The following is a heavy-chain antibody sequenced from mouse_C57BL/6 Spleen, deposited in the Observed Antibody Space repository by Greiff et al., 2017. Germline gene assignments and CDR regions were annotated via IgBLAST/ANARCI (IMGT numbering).Heavy chain of an antibody. D-gene: IGHD1-1*01. V-gene: IGHV1-64*01. CDR2: IHPNSGST. J-gene: IGHJ2*01. CDR3: ARRDSYGSSYSFDY. CDR1: GYTFTSYW. Sequence: QVQLQQPGAELVKPGASVKLSCKASGYTFTSYWMHWVKQGPGQGLEWIGMIHPNSGSTNYNEKFKSKATLTVDKSSSTAYMQLSSLTSEDSAVYYCARRDSYGSSYSFDYWGQGTTLTVSS.